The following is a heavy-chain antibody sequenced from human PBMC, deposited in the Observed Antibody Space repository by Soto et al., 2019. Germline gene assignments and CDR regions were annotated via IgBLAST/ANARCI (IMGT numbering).Heavy chain of an antibody. Sequence: GASVKVSCKASGGTFSSYAISWVRQAPGQGLEWMGGIIPIFGTANYAQKFQGRVTITADESTSTAYMELSSLRSEDTAVYYCARDPIAVAGTSGYWGRGPRVTVSS. CDR3: ARDPIAVAGTSGY. J-gene: IGHJ4*02. CDR2: IIPIFGTA. V-gene: IGHV1-69*13. CDR1: GGTFSSYA. D-gene: IGHD6-19*01.